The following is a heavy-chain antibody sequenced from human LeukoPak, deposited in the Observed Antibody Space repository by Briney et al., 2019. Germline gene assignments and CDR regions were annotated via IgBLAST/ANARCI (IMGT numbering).Heavy chain of an antibody. V-gene: IGHV1-18*01. D-gene: IGHD5-18*01. CDR3: ARDTAVAYYGMDV. J-gene: IGHJ6*02. CDR2: ISAYNRNT. Sequence: ASVTVSFTASGYTYTSYGISWVRQAPGQGLEWMGWISAYNRNTNYAQKFQDRVTMTTDSSTTTAYMELRSLTSDDTALYYCARDTAVAYYGMDVWGQGTTVTVSS. CDR1: GYTYTSYG.